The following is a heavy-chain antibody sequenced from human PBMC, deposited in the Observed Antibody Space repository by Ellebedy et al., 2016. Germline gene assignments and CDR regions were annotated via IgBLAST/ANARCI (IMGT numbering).Heavy chain of an antibody. CDR3: TTDQQWPVDY. CDR2: IRSKADGGAT. D-gene: IGHD6-19*01. J-gene: IGHJ4*02. V-gene: IGHV3-15*01. CDR1: GFLFRDAW. Sequence: GESLKISXAASGFLFRDAWVSWVRQASGKGLEWVGRIRSKADGGATEYAAAVKGRFSISRDDSINRLFLQMNSLKTEDTGVYYCTTDQQWPVDYWGQGALVTVSS.